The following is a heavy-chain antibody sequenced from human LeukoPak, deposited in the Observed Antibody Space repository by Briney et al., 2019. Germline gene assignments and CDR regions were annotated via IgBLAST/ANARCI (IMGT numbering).Heavy chain of an antibody. D-gene: IGHD2-15*01. CDR3: AKSRGSCCGGDY. CDR1: GFTFGSYA. CDR2: ISGSGGST. Sequence: PGGSLRLSCAASGFTFGSYAMSWVRQAPGKGLEWVSAISGSGGSTYYADSVKGRCTISRDSSKNTLYLQMNSLRAENTAVYYCAKSRGSCCGGDYWGQGTLVTVSS. J-gene: IGHJ4*02. V-gene: IGHV3-23*01.